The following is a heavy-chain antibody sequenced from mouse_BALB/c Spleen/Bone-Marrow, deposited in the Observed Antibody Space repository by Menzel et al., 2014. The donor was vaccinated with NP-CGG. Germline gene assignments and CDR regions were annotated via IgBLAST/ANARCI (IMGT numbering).Heavy chain of an antibody. CDR1: GFTFSSYG. V-gene: IGHV5-6-3*01. D-gene: IGHD1-1*01. CDR3: ARVYGWYFDV. J-gene: IGHJ1*01. Sequence: EVQLQQSGGGLVQPGGSLKLSCVASGFTFSSYGMSWVRQTPDKRLELVATINNNGGSTYYPDSVKGQFTISRDNAKNTLYLQMSSLESEDTAMYYCARVYGWYFDVWGAGTTVTVSS. CDR2: INNNGGST.